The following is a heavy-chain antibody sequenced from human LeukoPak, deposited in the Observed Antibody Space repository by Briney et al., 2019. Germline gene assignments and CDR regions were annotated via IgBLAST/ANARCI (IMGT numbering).Heavy chain of an antibody. CDR1: GFSFEDYG. V-gene: IGHV3-23*01. J-gene: IGHJ4*02. D-gene: IGHD2-8*02. CDR3: ARGHLYCTGGSCYFEY. Sequence: PGGSLRLSCAASGFSFEDYGMHWVRQAPGKGLEWVSGISGTGGTTYYADSVKGRFTISRDNSKNTVYLQMNSLRAEDTAVYYCARGHLYCTGGSCYFEYWGQGTLVTVSS. CDR2: ISGTGGTT.